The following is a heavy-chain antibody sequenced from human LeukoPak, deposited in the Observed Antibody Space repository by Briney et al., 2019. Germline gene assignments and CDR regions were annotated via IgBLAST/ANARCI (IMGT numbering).Heavy chain of an antibody. CDR3: AKGGITMIVVVIQYYFDY. CDR2: ISGSGGST. Sequence: GGSLRLSCAASGFTFSSYAMSWVRQAPGKGLERVSAISGSGGSTYYADSVKGRFTISRDNSKNTLYLQMNSLRAEDTAVYYCAKGGITMIVVVIQYYFDYWGQGTLVTVSS. J-gene: IGHJ4*02. CDR1: GFTFSSYA. V-gene: IGHV3-23*01. D-gene: IGHD3-22*01.